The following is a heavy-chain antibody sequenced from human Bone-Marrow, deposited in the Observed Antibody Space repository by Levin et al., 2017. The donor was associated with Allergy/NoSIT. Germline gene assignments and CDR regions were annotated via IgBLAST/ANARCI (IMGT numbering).Heavy chain of an antibody. CDR1: GFPFSTYS. V-gene: IGHV3-30*04. D-gene: IGHD3-10*01. Sequence: LSLTCAASGFPFSTYSMHWVRQAPGKGLEWVAVISDDGTNKYYAGSVRGRFTVSRDSSKNTLYLQMNSLRADDTAVYYCAKMYYGSGTYGWFDSWGQGTLVTVSS. J-gene: IGHJ5*01. CDR3: AKMYYGSGTYGWFDS. CDR2: ISDDGTNK.